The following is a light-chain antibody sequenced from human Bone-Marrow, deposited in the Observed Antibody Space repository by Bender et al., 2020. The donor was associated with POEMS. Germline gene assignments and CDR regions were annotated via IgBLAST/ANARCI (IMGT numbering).Light chain of an antibody. J-gene: IGLJ3*02. V-gene: IGLV2-23*01. CDR1: TYDVGRYNL. CDR2: EGS. Sequence: QSALTQPASVSASPGQSITISCPGNTYDVGRYNLVSWYQQIPGKAPKLIIYEGSKRPSGVPNRFSGSSSSDTASLTISGVQAEDEADYFCFSYAVSSAWVFGGATKV. CDR3: FSYAVSSAWV.